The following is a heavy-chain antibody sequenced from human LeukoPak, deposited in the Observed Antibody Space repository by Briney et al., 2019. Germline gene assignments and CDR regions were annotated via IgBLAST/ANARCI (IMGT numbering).Heavy chain of an antibody. J-gene: IGHJ4*02. CDR3: AGVDY. V-gene: IGHV4-4*07. CDR2: MFTSGST. CDR1: SDSISSYY. Sequence: SETLSLTCTVSSDSISSYYWSWIRQPAGKGLEWIGRMFTSGSTNYNPSLKSRVTMSIDTSKNQFSLKLSSVTAADTAVYYCAGVDYWGQGTLVTVSS.